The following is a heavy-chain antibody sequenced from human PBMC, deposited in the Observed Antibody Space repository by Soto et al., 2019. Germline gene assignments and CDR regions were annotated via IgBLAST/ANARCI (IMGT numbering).Heavy chain of an antibody. CDR2: IIPILGET. V-gene: IGHV1-69*08. CDR1: GTIFSSYT. J-gene: IGHJ6*04. CDR3: ARGLGGRMDD. Sequence: QVQLVPSGAAVKKPGSSVRVSCKASGTIFSSYTISWVRQSPGQGLEWMGRIIPILGETNSAQKFQGRVTLTADKSTNTAYMELNSLRLEDTGVYYCARGLGGRMDDRGKGTTVTVSA. D-gene: IGHD3-16*01.